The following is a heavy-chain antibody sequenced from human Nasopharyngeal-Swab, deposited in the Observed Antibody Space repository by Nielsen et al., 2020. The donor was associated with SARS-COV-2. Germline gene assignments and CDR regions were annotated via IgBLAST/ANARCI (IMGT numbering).Heavy chain of an antibody. Sequence: SETLSLTCAVDGWSFSGYYWSWIRQPPGKGLEWIGEIDHRGNTKYNPPLKGRVTISADTSKSHFSLKLSSVTAADTAVYYCARGLRVVVPTGMKDKSSGRPRFASYYSGIDVWGQGTTVTVSS. V-gene: IGHV4-34*01. CDR3: ARGLRVVVPTGMKDKSSGRPRFASYYSGIDV. D-gene: IGHD3-22*01. J-gene: IGHJ6*02. CDR1: GWSFSGYY. CDR2: IDHRGNT.